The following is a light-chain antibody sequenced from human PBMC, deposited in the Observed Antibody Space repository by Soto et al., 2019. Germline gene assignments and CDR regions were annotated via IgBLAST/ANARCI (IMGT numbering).Light chain of an antibody. CDR3: CSYAGSYV. CDR2: DVS. V-gene: IGLV2-11*01. J-gene: IGLJ2*01. CDR1: SSDVGGYNY. Sequence: QSALTQPRSVSGSPGQSVTISCTGTSSDVGGYNYVSWYQQHPGKAPKLMIYDVSKRPSGVPDRFSGSKSGNTASLTLSGLQAEDEADYYCCSYAGSYVFGGGTKVTVL.